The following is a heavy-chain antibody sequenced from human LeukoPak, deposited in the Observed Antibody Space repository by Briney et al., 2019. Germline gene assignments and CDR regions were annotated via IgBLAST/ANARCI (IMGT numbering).Heavy chain of an antibody. Sequence: GGSLRLSCAASGFTFSSYAMSWVRQAPGKGLEWVSAISGSGGITYYADSVKGRFTISRDNSKNTLYLQMHSLRAEDTAVYYCAKETAHAAVAGAFDYWGQGTLVTVSS. J-gene: IGHJ4*02. CDR1: GFTFSSYA. CDR3: AKETAHAAVAGAFDY. V-gene: IGHV3-23*01. D-gene: IGHD6-19*01. CDR2: ISGSGGIT.